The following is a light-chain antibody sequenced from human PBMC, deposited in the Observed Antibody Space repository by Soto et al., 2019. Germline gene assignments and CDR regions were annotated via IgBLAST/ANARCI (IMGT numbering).Light chain of an antibody. V-gene: IGKV1-39*01. J-gene: IGKJ2*01. Sequence: DIQMTQSPSSLSASVGDRVTITCRASQYITTYLNWYQHKPGTAPKLLIYGASSLQSGVPSRFSGNGSGTDFTLTINSLQPEDFASYYCQQSYTTPYTFGQGTKVDIK. CDR3: QQSYTTPYT. CDR1: QYITTY. CDR2: GAS.